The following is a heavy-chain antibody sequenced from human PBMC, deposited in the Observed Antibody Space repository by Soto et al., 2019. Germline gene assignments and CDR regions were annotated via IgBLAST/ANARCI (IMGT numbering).Heavy chain of an antibody. V-gene: IGHV3-30-3*01. CDR3: ARDHPGDLGSFYYGMDV. Sequence: GGSLRLSCAASGFTFSSYAMHWVRQAPGKGLEWVAVISYDGSNKYYADSVKGRFTISRDNSKNTLYLQMNSLRAEDTAVYYCARDHPGDLGSFYYGMDVWGQGTTVTVSS. D-gene: IGHD2-15*01. CDR2: ISYDGSNK. J-gene: IGHJ6*02. CDR1: GFTFSSYA.